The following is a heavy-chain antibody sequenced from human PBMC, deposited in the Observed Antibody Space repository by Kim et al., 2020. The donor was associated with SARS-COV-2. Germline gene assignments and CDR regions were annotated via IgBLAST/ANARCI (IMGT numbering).Heavy chain of an antibody. Sequence: GGSLRLFCAASGVTVITNYMTWVRQAPGKGLEWVSVIYSDGTTHYADSVKGRFAISRDNYKNSVYLQLNSLRTEDSAVYYCVRDQRPSCLGYWGQGTLVT. V-gene: IGHV3-66*01. CDR1: GVTVITNY. J-gene: IGHJ4*02. CDR3: VRDQRPSCLGY. CDR2: IYSDGTT. D-gene: IGHD3-16*01.